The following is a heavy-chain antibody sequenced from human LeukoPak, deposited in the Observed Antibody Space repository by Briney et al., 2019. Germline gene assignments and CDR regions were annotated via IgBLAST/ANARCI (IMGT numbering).Heavy chain of an antibody. CDR2: ISGSGGST. Sequence: GGSLRLSCAASRFTFSRYSMSWVRQAPGKGLEWVSAISGSGGSTYYADSVKGRFTISRDNSKNTLYLQMNSLRAEDTAVYYCAKDLMPPPDYYDSSGYFITDAFDIWGQGTMVTVSS. CDR1: RFTFSRYS. V-gene: IGHV3-23*01. D-gene: IGHD3-22*01. CDR3: AKDLMPPPDYYDSSGYFITDAFDI. J-gene: IGHJ3*02.